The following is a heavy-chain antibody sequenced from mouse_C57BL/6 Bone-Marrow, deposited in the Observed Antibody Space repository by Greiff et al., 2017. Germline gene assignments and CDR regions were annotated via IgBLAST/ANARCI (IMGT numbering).Heavy chain of an antibody. CDR3: TRRNDGSRLAD. V-gene: IGHV1-15*01. Sequence: QVQLKQSGAELVRPGASVTLSCKASGYTFTDYEMHWVKQTPVHGLEWIGAIDPETGGTAYNQKFKGKAILTADKSSSTAYMELSSLTSEDSAVYYCTRRNDGSRLADWGQGTRVTVSA. J-gene: IGHJ3*01. CDR1: GYTFTDYE. CDR2: IDPETGGT. D-gene: IGHD2-14*01.